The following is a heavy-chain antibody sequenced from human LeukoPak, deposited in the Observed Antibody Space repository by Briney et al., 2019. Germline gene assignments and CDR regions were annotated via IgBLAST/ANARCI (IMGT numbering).Heavy chain of an antibody. V-gene: IGHV3-23*01. CDR2: ISGSGGTT. Sequence: GGSLRLSCAASGFTFSSYAMSWVRQAPGKGLEWVSAISGSGGTTYYADSVKGRFTISRDNSKNTLYLQMNSLRAEDTAVYYCAKDPPDWSGGSCYYLDYWGQGTLVTVSS. J-gene: IGHJ4*02. D-gene: IGHD2-15*01. CDR3: AKDPPDWSGGSCYYLDY. CDR1: GFTFSSYA.